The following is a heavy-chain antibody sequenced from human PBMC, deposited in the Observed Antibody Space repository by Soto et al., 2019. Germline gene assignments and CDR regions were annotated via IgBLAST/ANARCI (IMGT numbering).Heavy chain of an antibody. Sequence: SETLSLTCAVYGGSFIGYYCTFVRHPPCKWLEWIGEVNHSGSTKYNSSLGSRVTISADSSKNQFSLKLRSVTAADTAVYFCARGIRTTQTFHGGAPDKYYFDSWGQGTPVTVSS. CDR2: VNHSGST. CDR1: GGSFIGYY. CDR3: ARGIRTTQTFHGGAPDKYYFDS. J-gene: IGHJ4*02. V-gene: IGHV4-34*01. D-gene: IGHD1-1*01.